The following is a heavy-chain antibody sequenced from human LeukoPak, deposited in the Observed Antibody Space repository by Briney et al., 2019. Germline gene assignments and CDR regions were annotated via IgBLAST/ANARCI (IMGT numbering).Heavy chain of an antibody. J-gene: IGHJ3*02. CDR2: IYYSGST. Sequence: PSETLSLTCTVSGGSISSYYWSWIRQPPGKGLEWIGYIYYSGSTNYNPSLKSRVTISVDTSKNQFSLKLSSVTAADTAVYYCAGGWGAFDIWGQGTMVTVSS. V-gene: IGHV4-59*01. CDR3: AGGWGAFDI. D-gene: IGHD1-26*01. CDR1: GGSISSYY.